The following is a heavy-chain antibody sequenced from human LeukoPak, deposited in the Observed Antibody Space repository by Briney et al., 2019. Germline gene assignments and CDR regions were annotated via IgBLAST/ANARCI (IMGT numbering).Heavy chain of an antibody. D-gene: IGHD3-22*01. CDR1: GYTFTSYG. V-gene: IGHV1-18*01. CDR3: ARDYPPYDSSGYDAFDI. J-gene: IGHJ3*02. Sequence: ASVKVSCKASGYTFTSYGISWVRQAPGQGLEWMGWTSAYNGNTNYAQKLQGRVTMTTDTSTSTAYMELRSLRSDDTAVYYCARDYPPYDSSGYDAFDIWGQGTMVTVSS. CDR2: TSAYNGNT.